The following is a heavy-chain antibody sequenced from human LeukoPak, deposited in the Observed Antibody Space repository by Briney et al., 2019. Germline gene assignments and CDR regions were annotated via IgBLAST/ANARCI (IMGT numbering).Heavy chain of an antibody. V-gene: IGHV3-23*01. CDR3: ARDLGSGTPLDC. CDR1: GFTFSAYA. CDR2: IDATGGGI. D-gene: IGHD1-7*01. Sequence: GGSLRLSCAASGFTFSAYAMSWVRQAPGKGLEWVSCIDATGGGIYYADSVRGRSIISRDNSKKMVYLQLDSLRTEDTAVYYCARDLGSGTPLDCRGQGTLVTVSS. J-gene: IGHJ4*02.